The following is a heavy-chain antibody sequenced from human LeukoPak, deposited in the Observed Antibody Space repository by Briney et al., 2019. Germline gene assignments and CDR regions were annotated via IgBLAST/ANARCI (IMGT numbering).Heavy chain of an antibody. CDR2: IYSGGNT. Sequence: PGGSLRLSCAASGFSVSDNYMSWVRQAPGKGLEWVSLIYSGGNTYYADSVKGRFTISRDNSKNTVYLQMSSLRAEDTAVYYCTTRLYRGQGTLVTVSS. V-gene: IGHV3-66*01. D-gene: IGHD6-25*01. CDR3: TTRLY. CDR1: GFSVSDNY. J-gene: IGHJ4*02.